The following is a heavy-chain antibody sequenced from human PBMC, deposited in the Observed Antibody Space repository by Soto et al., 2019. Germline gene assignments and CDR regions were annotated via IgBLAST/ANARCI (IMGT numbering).Heavy chain of an antibody. V-gene: IGHV4-38-2*02. CDR1: GYLISSGYY. D-gene: IGHD3-16*01. J-gene: IGHJ4*02. CDR3: VRDSPKLILRTSTL. Sequence: PSETLSLTCAVSGYLISSGYYWGWIRQPPGKGLEWIGTFYHSGGTYYNPSLKSRVIISEDTSKNQLSLKLSSVTAADTAVYWCVRDSPKLILRTSTLWGQGPLVTGSS. CDR2: FYHSGGT.